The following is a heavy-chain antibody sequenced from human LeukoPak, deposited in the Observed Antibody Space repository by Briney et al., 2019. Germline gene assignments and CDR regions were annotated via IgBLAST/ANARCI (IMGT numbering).Heavy chain of an antibody. CDR2: INPNSPAT. CDR1: GYTFTDYY. V-gene: IGHV1-2*02. J-gene: IGHJ4*02. CDR3: ASDPSSSDNFFDF. Sequence: AASVKVSCKASGYTFTDYYIHWVRQAPGQGLEWMGWINPNSPATNYAQKFQGRVTMTRDTSISTAYMDLSRLTSDDTAVYFCASDPSSSDNFFDFWGQGTLVTVSS. D-gene: IGHD6-6*01.